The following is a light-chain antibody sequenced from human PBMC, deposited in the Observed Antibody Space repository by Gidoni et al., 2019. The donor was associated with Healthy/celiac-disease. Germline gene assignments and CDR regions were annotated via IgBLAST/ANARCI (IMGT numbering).Light chain of an antibody. CDR1: QSVSSY. CDR3: QQRSNWLYA. V-gene: IGKV3-11*01. CDR2: DAS. J-gene: IGKJ2*01. Sequence: EIVLTQSPATLSLSPGERATLSCRASQSVSSYLAWYQQKPGQAPRLLIYDASNRATGIPARLRGSGSGTDFTLTISSLEPEDFAVYYCQQRSNWLYAFGQGTKLEIK.